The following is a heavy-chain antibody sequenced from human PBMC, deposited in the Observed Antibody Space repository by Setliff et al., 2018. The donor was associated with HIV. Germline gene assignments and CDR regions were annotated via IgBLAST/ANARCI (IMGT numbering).Heavy chain of an antibody. J-gene: IGHJ6*03. V-gene: IGHV4-4*07. D-gene: IGHD3-22*01. CDR1: GGSISRYY. Sequence: PSETLSLTCTVSGGSISRYYWSWIRQPAGKGLEWIGRIYSSGSTNYNPSLKSRVTMSLDTSKNQFSLKLSPVTAADTAMYYCARVSYYDKKGISFYYYYMDVWGKGTTVTVSS. CDR2: IYSSGST. CDR3: ARVSYYDKKGISFYYYYMDV.